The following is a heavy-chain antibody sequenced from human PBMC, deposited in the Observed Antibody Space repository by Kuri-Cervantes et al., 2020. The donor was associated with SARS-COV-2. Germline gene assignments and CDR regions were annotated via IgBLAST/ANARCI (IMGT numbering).Heavy chain of an antibody. V-gene: IGHV3-74*01. CDR1: GFTFSGHW. Sequence: GESLKISCAASGFTFSGHWIHWVRQAPGKGLVWVSRINPDGSYTNNADSVKGRFTLSRDNAKNMLFLQMNSLRAEDTAVYYCARPAVAVHLFDYWGQGTLVTVSS. CDR2: INPDGSYT. D-gene: IGHD6-19*01. CDR3: ARPAVAVHLFDY. J-gene: IGHJ4*02.